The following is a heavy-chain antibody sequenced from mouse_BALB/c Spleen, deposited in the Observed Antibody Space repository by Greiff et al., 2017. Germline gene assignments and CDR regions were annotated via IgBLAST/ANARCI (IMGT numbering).Heavy chain of an antibody. Sequence: QVQLKESGPGLVAPSQSLSITCTVSGFSLTGYGVNWVRQPPGKGLEWLGMIWGDGSTDYNSALKSRLSISKDNSKSQVFLKMNSLQTDDTARYYWARVDYYGSSYDYWGQGTTLTVSS. J-gene: IGHJ2*01. V-gene: IGHV2-6-7*01. D-gene: IGHD1-1*01. CDR2: IWGDGST. CDR3: ARVDYYGSSYDY. CDR1: GFSLTGYG.